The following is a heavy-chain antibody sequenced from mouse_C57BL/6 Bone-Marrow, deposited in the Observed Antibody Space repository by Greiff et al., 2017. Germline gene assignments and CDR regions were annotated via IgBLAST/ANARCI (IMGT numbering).Heavy chain of an antibody. CDR3: TTGSSYSYYFDY. CDR2: IDPENGDT. CDR1: GFNIKDDY. J-gene: IGHJ2*01. Sequence: EVQGVESGAELVRPGASVKLSCTASGFNIKDDYMHWVKQRPEQGLEWIGWIDPENGDTEYASKFQGKATITADTSSNTAYLHLSSLTSEDTAGYYCTTGSSYSYYFDYWGQGTTLTVSS. D-gene: IGHD1-1*01. V-gene: IGHV14-4*01.